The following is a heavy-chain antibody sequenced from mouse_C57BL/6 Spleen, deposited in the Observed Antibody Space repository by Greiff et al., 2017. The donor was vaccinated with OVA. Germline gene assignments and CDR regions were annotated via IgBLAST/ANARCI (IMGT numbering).Heavy chain of an antibody. CDR2: INPGSGGT. Sequence: VQLQQSGAELVRPGTSVKVSCKASGYAFTNYLIEWVKQRPGQGLEWIGVINPGSGGTNYNEKFKGKATLTADKSSSTAYMQLSSLTTEDSAVYFCARKGPYGNPFAYWGQGTLVTVSA. CDR1: GYAFTNYL. V-gene: IGHV1-54*01. D-gene: IGHD2-1*01. CDR3: ARKGPYGNPFAY. J-gene: IGHJ3*01.